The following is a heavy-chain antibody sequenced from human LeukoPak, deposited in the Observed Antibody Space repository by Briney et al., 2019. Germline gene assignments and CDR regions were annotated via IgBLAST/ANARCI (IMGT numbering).Heavy chain of an antibody. V-gene: IGHV3-30*18. D-gene: IGHD4-11*01. J-gene: IGHJ6*03. Sequence: GGSLRLSCAASGFTFSSYAMSWVRQAPGKGLEWVAVISYDGSNKYYADSVKGRFTISRDNSKNTLYLQMNSLRAEDTAVYYCAKDHLMTTVTTFKLYYYYMDVWGKGTTVTVSS. CDR1: GFTFSSYA. CDR3: AKDHLMTTVTTFKLYYYYMDV. CDR2: ISYDGSNK.